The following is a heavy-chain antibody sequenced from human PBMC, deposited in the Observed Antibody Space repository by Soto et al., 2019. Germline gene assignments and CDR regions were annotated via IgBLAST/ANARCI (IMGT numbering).Heavy chain of an antibody. CDR2: ILYDGSNK. D-gene: IGHD6-13*01. CDR1: GFTFSSYG. J-gene: IGHJ6*02. CDR3: ASSPSPGLSSSWYWNYYYSMDV. Sequence: QVQLVESGGGVVQPGRSLRLSCAASGFTFSSYGMHWVRQAPGKGLEWVAAILYDGSNKYYADSVKCRFTISRDNSKNPLYLQMNSLRAEDTAVYYCASSPSPGLSSSWYWNYYYSMDVWGQGIKVTVSS. V-gene: IGHV3-33*01.